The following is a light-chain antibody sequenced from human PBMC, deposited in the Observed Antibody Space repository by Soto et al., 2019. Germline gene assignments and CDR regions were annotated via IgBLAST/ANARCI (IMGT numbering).Light chain of an antibody. V-gene: IGKV3-20*01. CDR3: QQYGTSPWT. CDR1: QSVSSN. Sequence: EIVMTQSPATLSVSPGERATLSCRASQSVSSNLAWYQQKPGQAPRILIYGASSRATGIPDRFRGSGSGTDFTLTISRLQPDDFAVYYCQQYGTSPWTFGQGTKVDIK. CDR2: GAS. J-gene: IGKJ1*01.